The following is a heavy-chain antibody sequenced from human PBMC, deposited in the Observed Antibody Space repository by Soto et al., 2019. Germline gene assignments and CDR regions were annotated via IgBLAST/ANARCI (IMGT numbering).Heavy chain of an antibody. D-gene: IGHD3-10*01. CDR2: LYYSGST. J-gene: IGHJ5*02. CDR3: ARRFGELSDWFDP. CDR1: GDSISSYY. Sequence: PSETLSLTCTVSGDSISSYYWSWIRQPPGKGLEWIGYLYYSGSTNYNPSLKSRVTISVDTSKNQFSLKLSSVTAADTAVYYCARRFGELSDWFDPWGQGTLVTVSS. V-gene: IGHV4-59*08.